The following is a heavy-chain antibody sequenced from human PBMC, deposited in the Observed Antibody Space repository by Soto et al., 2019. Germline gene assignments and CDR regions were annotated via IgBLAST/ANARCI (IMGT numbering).Heavy chain of an antibody. D-gene: IGHD6-13*01. CDR2: IIPIFGTA. CDR3: GRDAPLAAAFGDYFDY. Sequence: ASVKVSCKASGGTFSSYAISWVRQAPGQGLEWMGGIIPIFGTANYAQKFQGRVTITADESTSTAYMELSSLRSEDTAVYYCGRDAPLAAAFGDYFDYWGQGTLVTVSS. J-gene: IGHJ4*02. V-gene: IGHV1-69*13. CDR1: GGTFSSYA.